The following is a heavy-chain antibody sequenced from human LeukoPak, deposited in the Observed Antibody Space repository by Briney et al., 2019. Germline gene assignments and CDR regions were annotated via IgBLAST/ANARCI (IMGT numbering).Heavy chain of an antibody. J-gene: IGHJ4*02. Sequence: GGSLRLSCAASGFTLSSYEMNWVRQAPGKGLEWVSYISSSGSIIYYADSVKGRFTISRDNAKNSLYLQMNSLRAEDTAVYYCARDRVRIQLWPTFDYWGQGILVTVSS. V-gene: IGHV3-48*03. CDR1: GFTLSSYE. D-gene: IGHD5-18*01. CDR3: ARDRVRIQLWPTFDY. CDR2: ISSSGSII.